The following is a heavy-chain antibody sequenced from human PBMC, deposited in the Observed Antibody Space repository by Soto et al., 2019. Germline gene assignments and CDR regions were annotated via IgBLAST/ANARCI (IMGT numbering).Heavy chain of an antibody. CDR1: GFTFSSYA. Sequence: QVQLVESGGGVVQPGRSLRLSCAASGFTFSSYAMHWVRQAPGKGLEWVAVISYDGSNKYYADSVKGRFTISRDNSKNTLYLQMNSLRAEDTAVYYCARAQWGLQELLSDYWGQGTLVTVSS. D-gene: IGHD4-4*01. CDR3: ARAQWGLQELLSDY. J-gene: IGHJ4*02. CDR2: ISYDGSNK. V-gene: IGHV3-30-3*01.